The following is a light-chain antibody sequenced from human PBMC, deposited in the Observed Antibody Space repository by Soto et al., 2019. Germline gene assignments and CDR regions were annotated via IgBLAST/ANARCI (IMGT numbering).Light chain of an antibody. CDR1: SGHSSYA. J-gene: IGLJ2*01. CDR2: LNSDGSH. Sequence: QSVLTQSPSASASLGASVKLTCTLSSGHSSYAIAWHQQQPETGPRYLMKLNSDGSHNKGDGIPDRFSGSSSGDERYLTISSIQSEDVANYYFQTWDTGFSVVFGRGTKVTVL. CDR3: QTWDTGFSVV. V-gene: IGLV4-69*01.